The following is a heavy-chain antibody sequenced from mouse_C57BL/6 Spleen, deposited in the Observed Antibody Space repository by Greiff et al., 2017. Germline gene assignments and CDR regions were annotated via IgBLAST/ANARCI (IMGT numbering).Heavy chain of an antibody. CDR1: GYAFSSSW. Sequence: VQLQQSGPELVKPGASVKISCKASGYAFSSSWMTWVKQRPGKGLEWIGRIYPGDGDTNYNGKFKGKATLTADKSSSTAYMQLSRLTSDDSAVYFCARVGDSSVCWGQGATLTVST. CDR3: ARVGDSSVC. D-gene: IGHD3-2*02. V-gene: IGHV1-82*01. J-gene: IGHJ2*01. CDR2: IYPGDGDT.